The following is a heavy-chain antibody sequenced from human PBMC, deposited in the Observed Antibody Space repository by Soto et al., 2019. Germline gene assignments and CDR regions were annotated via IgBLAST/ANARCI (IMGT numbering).Heavy chain of an antibody. Sequence: VQLVESGGGVVQPGRSLRLSCAASGFTFSSYGMHWVRQAPGKGLEWVAVISYDGSNKYYADSVKGRFTISRDNSKNTLYLQMNSLRAEDTAVYYCAKDQGQQLGIYYYGMDVWGQGTTVTVSS. CDR2: ISYDGSNK. CDR1: GFTFSSYG. CDR3: AKDQGQQLGIYYYGMDV. D-gene: IGHD6-13*01. J-gene: IGHJ6*02. V-gene: IGHV3-30*18.